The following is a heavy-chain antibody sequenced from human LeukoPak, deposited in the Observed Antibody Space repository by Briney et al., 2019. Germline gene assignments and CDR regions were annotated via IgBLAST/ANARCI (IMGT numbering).Heavy chain of an antibody. CDR1: GGSLSGYY. V-gene: IGHV4-34*01. CDR3: ARGLRYYVVPASRFDP. J-gene: IGHJ5*02. D-gene: IGHD2-2*01. CDR2: INHSGST. Sequence: SETRSLTRALYGGSLSGYYWSCIRHPPEKGREWIGEINHSGSTNYNPSLKSRVTISVATSTTQFSLKLSSVTAADTAVYYCARGLRYYVVPASRFDPWGQGTLVTASS.